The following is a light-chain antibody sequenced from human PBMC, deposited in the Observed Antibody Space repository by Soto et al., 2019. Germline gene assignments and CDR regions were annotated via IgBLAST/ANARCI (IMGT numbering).Light chain of an antibody. CDR2: DAS. Sequence: IQMTQSPSPLSASVGDRVTITCRASQTIRSLLAWYQQKPGKAPKALIYDASRLGSGVPSRFSGSGSGTEFTLTISSLQPDDFATYYCQQYQTYATFGQGTRLGIK. CDR1: QTIRSL. J-gene: IGKJ5*01. V-gene: IGKV1-5*01. CDR3: QQYQTYAT.